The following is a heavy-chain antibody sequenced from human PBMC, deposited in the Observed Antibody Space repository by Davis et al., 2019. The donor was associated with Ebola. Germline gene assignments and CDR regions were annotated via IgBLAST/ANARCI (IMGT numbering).Heavy chain of an antibody. CDR2: ISWDGRST. V-gene: IGHV3-43D*03. D-gene: IGHD1-1*01. CDR1: GFNFDDFA. Sequence: GESLKISCAASGFNFDDFAMHWVRQAPGKGLEWVSLISWDGRSTAYADSVRGRFSISRDNSKKFLYLQMNSLRAEDTAVYYCARDWDDVSIYYWGQGTLVTVSS. CDR3: ARDWDDVSIYY. J-gene: IGHJ4*02.